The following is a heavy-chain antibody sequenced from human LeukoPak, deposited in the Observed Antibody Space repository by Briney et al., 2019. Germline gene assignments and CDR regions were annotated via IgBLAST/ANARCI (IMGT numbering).Heavy chain of an antibody. V-gene: IGHV1-69*04. D-gene: IGHD4-11*01. CDR2: IIPILGIA. Sequence: ASVKVSCKASGGTFSSYAISWVRQAPGQGLEWMGRIIPILGIANYAQKFQGRVTITADKSTSTAYMELSSLRSEDTAVYYCATSTVTQNYYYYGMDVWGQGTTVTVSS. CDR1: GGTFSSYA. J-gene: IGHJ6*02. CDR3: ATSTVTQNYYYYGMDV.